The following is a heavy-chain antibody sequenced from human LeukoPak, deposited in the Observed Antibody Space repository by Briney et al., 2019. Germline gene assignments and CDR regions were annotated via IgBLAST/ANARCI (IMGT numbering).Heavy chain of an antibody. CDR2: TYYSGST. V-gene: IGHV4-31*03. CDR3: ARSSFWSGTDY. Sequence: PSQTLSLTCTVSGGSISSGGYYWSWIRQHPGKGLEWIGYTYYSGSTYYYPSLKSRVTISVDTSKNQFSLKLSSVTAADTAVYYCARSSFWSGTDYWGQGTLVTVSS. D-gene: IGHD3-3*01. CDR1: GGSISSGGYY. J-gene: IGHJ4*02.